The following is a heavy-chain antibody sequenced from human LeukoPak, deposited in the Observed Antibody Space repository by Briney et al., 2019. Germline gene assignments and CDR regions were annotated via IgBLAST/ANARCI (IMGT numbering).Heavy chain of an antibody. CDR3: ARLLSSGWYVDY. CDR1: GGSFSGYY. D-gene: IGHD6-19*01. CDR2: INHSGST. Sequence: SETLSLTCAVYGGSFSGYYWSWIRQPPGKGLEWIGEINHSGSTNYNPSLKSRVTISVDTSKNQFSLKLSSVTAADTAVYYCARLLSSGWYVDYWGQGTLVTVSS. V-gene: IGHV4-34*01. J-gene: IGHJ4*02.